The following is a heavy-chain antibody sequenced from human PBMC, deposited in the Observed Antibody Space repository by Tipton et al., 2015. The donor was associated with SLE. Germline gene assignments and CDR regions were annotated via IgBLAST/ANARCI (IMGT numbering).Heavy chain of an antibody. D-gene: IGHD2-21*02. Sequence: GSLRLSCAASGFNFRTYSMYWVRQAPGKGLEWVSSISSVSNYIYYADSVKGRFTISRDNAKNSLYLQMNSLRPDDTATYYCARDRHSDPSPAECFQHWGQGTLVSVYS. CDR2: ISSVSNYI. V-gene: IGHV3-21*06. CDR1: GFNFRTYS. J-gene: IGHJ1*01. CDR3: ARDRHSDPSPAECFQH.